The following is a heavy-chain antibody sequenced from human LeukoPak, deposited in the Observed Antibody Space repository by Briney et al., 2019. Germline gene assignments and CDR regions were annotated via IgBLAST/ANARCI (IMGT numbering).Heavy chain of an antibody. D-gene: IGHD6-13*01. CDR1: GFTFSNFW. CDR3: ARVGRGGRAAGEFDY. J-gene: IGHJ4*02. Sequence: PGGSLRLSCTASGFTFSNFWMGWVRQAPGKGLEWVANIKQDETEKFYLGSVKGRFTISRDNSKNTLYLQMNSLRAEDTAVYYCARVGRGGRAAGEFDYWGQGTLVTVSS. V-gene: IGHV3-7*03. CDR2: IKQDETEK.